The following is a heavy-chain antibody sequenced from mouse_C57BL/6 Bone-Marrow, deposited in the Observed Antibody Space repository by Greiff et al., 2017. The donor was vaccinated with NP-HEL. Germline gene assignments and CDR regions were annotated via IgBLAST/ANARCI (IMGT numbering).Heavy chain of an antibody. J-gene: IGHJ4*01. D-gene: IGHD1-1*01. CDR3: AREGTTVVPGDY. Sequence: EVKLMESGPELVKPGDSVKISCKASGYSFTGYFMNWVMQSHGKSLEWIGRINPYNGDTFYNQKFKGKATLTVDKSASTAHMELRSLTSEDSAVYYCAREGTTVVPGDYWGQGTSVTVSS. CDR1: GYSFTGYF. CDR2: INPYNGDT. V-gene: IGHV1-20*01.